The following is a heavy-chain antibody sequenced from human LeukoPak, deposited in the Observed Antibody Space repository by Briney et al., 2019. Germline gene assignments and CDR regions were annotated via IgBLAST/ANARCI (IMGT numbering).Heavy chain of an antibody. CDR1: GFTFSTYW. CDR2: INRDGSST. D-gene: IGHD6-13*01. V-gene: IGHV3-74*01. CDR3: GADNGYIFDY. Sequence: GGSLRLSCAASGFTFSTYWMHWVRQAPGKGLVWVSRINRDGSSTNYADSVKGRFTISRDNAKNTLYLQMNSLRGEDTAVYYCGADNGYIFDYWGQGTLVTVSS. J-gene: IGHJ4*02.